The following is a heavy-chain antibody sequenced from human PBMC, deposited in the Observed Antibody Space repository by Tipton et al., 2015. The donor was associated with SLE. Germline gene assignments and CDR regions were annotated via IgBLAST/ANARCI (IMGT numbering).Heavy chain of an antibody. CDR3: AREGHCSGGSCYPWFDP. CDR1: GGSISSYY. V-gene: IGHV4-4*07. Sequence: GLVKPSETLSLTCTVSGGSISSYYWSWIRQPAGKGLEWIGRIYTSGSTNYNPSLKSRVTISVDTSKNQFSLKLSSVTAADTAVYYCAREGHCSGGSCYPWFDPWGQGTLVTVSS. D-gene: IGHD2-15*01. CDR2: IYTSGST. J-gene: IGHJ5*02.